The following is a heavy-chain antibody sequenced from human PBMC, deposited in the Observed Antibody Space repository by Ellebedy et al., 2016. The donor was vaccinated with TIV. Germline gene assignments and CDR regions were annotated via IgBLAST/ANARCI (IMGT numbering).Heavy chain of an antibody. J-gene: IGHJ4*02. CDR2: IYYTGST. CDR3: ARTRGSGWVDS. D-gene: IGHD6-19*01. Sequence: GSLRLSCTVSGASISNYYSISTYYWSWIRQPPGKGLEWIGYIYYTGSTNYNSSLQSRLTMSVDSSKNQFSLRLNSVTAADTAVYFCARTRGSGWVDSWGQGTLVTVSS. V-gene: IGHV4-61*01. CDR1: GASISNYYSISTYY.